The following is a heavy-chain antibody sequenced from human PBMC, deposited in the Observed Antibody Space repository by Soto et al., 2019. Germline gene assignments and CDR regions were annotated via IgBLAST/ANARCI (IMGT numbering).Heavy chain of an antibody. CDR2: ISSSSSYI. Sequence: PGGSLRLSCAASGFTFSSYSMNWVRQAPGKGLEWVSSISSSSSYIYYADSVKARFTISRDNAKNSLYLEMNSLRAEDTAVYYCASGKILWFGESPYYYYGMDVWGQGTTVTVSS. V-gene: IGHV3-21*01. CDR1: GFTFSSYS. CDR3: ASGKILWFGESPYYYYGMDV. D-gene: IGHD3-10*01. J-gene: IGHJ6*02.